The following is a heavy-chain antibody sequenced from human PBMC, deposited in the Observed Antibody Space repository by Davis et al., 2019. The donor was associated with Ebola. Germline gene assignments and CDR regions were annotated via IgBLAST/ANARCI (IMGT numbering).Heavy chain of an antibody. Sequence: GESLKISCAASGFTFSSYGMHWVRQAPGKGLEWVAVIWYDGSNKYYADSVKGRFTISRDNSKNTLYLQMNSLRAEDTAVYYCAKGAGNYGDYYYYGMDVWGQGTTVTVSS. D-gene: IGHD4-17*01. CDR3: AKGAGNYGDYYYYGMDV. CDR2: IWYDGSNK. CDR1: GFTFSSYG. J-gene: IGHJ6*02. V-gene: IGHV3-33*06.